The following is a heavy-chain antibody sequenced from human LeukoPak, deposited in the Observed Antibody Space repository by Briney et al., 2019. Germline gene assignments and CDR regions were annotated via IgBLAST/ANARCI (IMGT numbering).Heavy chain of an antibody. V-gene: IGHV3-30*18. D-gene: IGHD3-3*01. CDR2: ISSDGNNK. CDR1: GFTFSSSV. J-gene: IGHJ4*02. Sequence: PGGSLTLSCAPSGFTFSSSVMHWVRQAPGKGREGVAGISSDGNNKYYVDSVKGRFTISRDNSKNTLYLQMNSLRAEDTAVHYCAKVRVYYDFWSGLDYWGQGTLVTVSS. CDR3: AKVRVYYDFWSGLDY.